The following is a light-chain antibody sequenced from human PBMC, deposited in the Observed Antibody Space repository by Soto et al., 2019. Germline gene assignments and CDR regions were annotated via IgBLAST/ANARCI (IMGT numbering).Light chain of an antibody. CDR3: QQYGSSPPLT. CDR2: GAS. V-gene: IGKV3-20*01. Sequence: EIVLTQSPGTLSLSPGERANLSCRASQSVSSSYLAWYQQKPGQAPRLLIYGASSGATGIPDRFSGSGSGTDFTLTISRLEPEDFAVYYCQQYGSSPPLTFGGGTKVDIK. J-gene: IGKJ4*01. CDR1: QSVSSSY.